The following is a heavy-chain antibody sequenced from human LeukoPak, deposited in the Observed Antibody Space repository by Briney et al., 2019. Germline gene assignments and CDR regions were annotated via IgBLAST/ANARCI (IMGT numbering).Heavy chain of an antibody. CDR2: IRSKAYGGKT. CDR3: TRAREGYDIWTGYFL. Sequence: GGSLRLSCTASGFTFGDYAMSWVRQAPGKGLEWVGFIRSKAYGGKTEYSVSVKVRFTSSRDDSKSIAYLQMNSLKTEDRAVYYYTRAREGYDIWTGYFLWGQGTLVTVSS. D-gene: IGHD3-9*01. CDR1: GFTFGDYA. J-gene: IGHJ4*02. V-gene: IGHV3-49*04.